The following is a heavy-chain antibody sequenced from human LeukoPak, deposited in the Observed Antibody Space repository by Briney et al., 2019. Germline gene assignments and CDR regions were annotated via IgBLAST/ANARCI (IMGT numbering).Heavy chain of an antibody. CDR3: PRIRAGYNDAYDL. D-gene: IGHD5-24*01. J-gene: IGHJ3*01. CDR2: INPNSGGT. V-gene: IGHV1-2*02. CDR1: GYTFTGYY. Sequence: ASVKVCCKASGYTFTGYYMHWERQAPGQGLEWMGWINPNSGGTNYAQKVQGRVTMTRDTSTSTVYMELSSLRSEDTAIYYCPRIRAGYNDAYDLWGQGTVVTVPS.